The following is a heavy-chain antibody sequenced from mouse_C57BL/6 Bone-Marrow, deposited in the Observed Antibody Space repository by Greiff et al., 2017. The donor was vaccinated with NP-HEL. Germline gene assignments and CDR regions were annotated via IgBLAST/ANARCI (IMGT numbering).Heavy chain of an antibody. CDR3: ARQYYGSSYGYWYFDV. J-gene: IGHJ1*03. Sequence: EVKLMESGGGLVKPGGSLKLSCAASGFTFSSYAMSWVRQTPAKRLEWVATISDGGSYTYYPDNVQGRFTISRDNAKNNLYLQMSHLKSEDTAMYYCARQYYGSSYGYWYFDVWGTGTTVTVSS. CDR1: GFTFSSYA. D-gene: IGHD1-1*01. CDR2: ISDGGSYT. V-gene: IGHV5-4*03.